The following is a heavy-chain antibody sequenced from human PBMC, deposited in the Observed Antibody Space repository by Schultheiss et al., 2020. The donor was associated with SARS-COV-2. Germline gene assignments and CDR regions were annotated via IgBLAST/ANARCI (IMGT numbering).Heavy chain of an antibody. D-gene: IGHD3-10*01. CDR1: GASISSYS. Sequence: SETLSLTCTVSGASISSYSWSWIRQPPGKGLEWIGYIYHSGSTYYNPSLKSRVTISVDRSKNQFSLKLSSVTAADTAVYYCARAPHGSGSYYNPFFDYWGQGTLVTVSS. J-gene: IGHJ4*02. CDR2: IYHSGST. V-gene: IGHV4-30-2*01. CDR3: ARAPHGSGSYYNPFFDY.